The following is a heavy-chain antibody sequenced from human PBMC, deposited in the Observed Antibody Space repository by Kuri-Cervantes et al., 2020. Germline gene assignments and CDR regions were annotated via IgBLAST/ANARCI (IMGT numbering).Heavy chain of an antibody. CDR1: GGSISSGDYY. CDR3: ARGLSTEYCRGGSCYSALWFDP. D-gene: IGHD2-15*01. Sequence: LRLSCTVSGGSISSGDYYWSWIRQPPGKGLEWIGYVYYSGSTYYNPSLKSRVTISVDTSKNQFSLKLSSVTAADTAVYYCARGLSTEYCRGGSCYSALWFDPWGQGTLVTVSS. CDR2: VYYSGST. V-gene: IGHV4-30-4*01. J-gene: IGHJ5*02.